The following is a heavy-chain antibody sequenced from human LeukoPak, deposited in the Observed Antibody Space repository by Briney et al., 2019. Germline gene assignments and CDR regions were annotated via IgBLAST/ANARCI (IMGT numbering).Heavy chain of an antibody. J-gene: IGHJ4*02. CDR3: ARRGYSYGYFDY. CDR2: IYPGDSDT. CDR1: GYSFTSYW. V-gene: IGHV5-51*01. D-gene: IGHD5-18*01. Sequence: GDSLMISCKGSGYSFTSYWIGWVRKMPGKGLECMGIIYPGDSDTRYSPSFQGQVTISADKSISTAYLQWSSLKASDTAMYYCARRGYSYGYFDYWGQGTLVTVSS.